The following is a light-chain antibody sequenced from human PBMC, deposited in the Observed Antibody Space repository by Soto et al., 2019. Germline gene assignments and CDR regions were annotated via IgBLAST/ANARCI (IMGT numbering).Light chain of an antibody. J-gene: IGKJ1*01. Sequence: GTLISSPGESAFLCCMASQSVSSSYLAWYQQKPGRAPRLLIYGASSRATGIPDRFSGSGSGPAFHLTITSLETEDFAVYYWQQHAHSPGKFGQGTKVDIK. CDR3: QQHAHSPGK. CDR1: QSVSSSY. CDR2: GAS. V-gene: IGKV3-20*01.